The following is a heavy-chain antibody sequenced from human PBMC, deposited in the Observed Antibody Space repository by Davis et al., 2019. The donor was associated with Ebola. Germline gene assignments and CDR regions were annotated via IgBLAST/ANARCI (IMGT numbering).Heavy chain of an antibody. V-gene: IGHV1-46*01. D-gene: IGHD3-22*01. CDR1: GYIFTSYY. Sequence: ASVQVTCTASGYIFTSYYMHWVRQPPAQGREWMGIIIPSGGSTSYAQKFQGRVTMTRDTSTSKASMELRSLRSDDTAVYYCAGDHGRGWSDYWSQGTLVTVSS. J-gene: IGHJ4*02. CDR3: AGDHGRGWSDY. CDR2: IIPSGGST.